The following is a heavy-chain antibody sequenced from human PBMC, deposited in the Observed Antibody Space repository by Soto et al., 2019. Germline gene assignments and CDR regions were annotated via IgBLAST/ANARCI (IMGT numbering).Heavy chain of an antibody. CDR3: AKTLNYYGSGSPDY. CDR2: ISGGGDNT. J-gene: IGHJ4*02. V-gene: IGHV3-23*01. CDR1: AFSFSSYG. D-gene: IGHD3-10*01. Sequence: GGSLGLSCAASAFSFSSYGMSWVRQAPGKGLEWVSAISGGGDNTYYADSVKGRFTISRDNSKNTLYLQMNSLTAEDTAVYYCAKTLNYYGSGSPDYWGQGTLVTVSS.